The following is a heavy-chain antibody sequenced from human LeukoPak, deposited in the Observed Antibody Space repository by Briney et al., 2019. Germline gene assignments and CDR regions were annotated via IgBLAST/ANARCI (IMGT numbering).Heavy chain of an antibody. V-gene: IGHV1-3*01. D-gene: IGHD2-15*01. CDR2: INAGTAYT. J-gene: IGHJ4*02. Sequence: ASVKVSCKASGYTFTTYAMHWVRQAPGQRLEWMGWINAGTAYTKYSQKFQGRVTFTRDTSASTAYVELSSLRSEDTAVYYCAREYCSGGSCYPWSYWGQGTLVTVSS. CDR1: GYTFTTYA. CDR3: AREYCSGGSCYPWSY.